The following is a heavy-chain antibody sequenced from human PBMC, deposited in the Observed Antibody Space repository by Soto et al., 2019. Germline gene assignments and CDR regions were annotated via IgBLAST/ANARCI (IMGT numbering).Heavy chain of an antibody. CDR2: IYYSGST. V-gene: IGHV4-59*01. CDR1: GGSISSYC. D-gene: IGHD3-9*01. J-gene: IGHJ4*02. Sequence: PLEILSLTCTVSGGSISSYCWSWIRQPPGKGLEWIGYIYYSGSTNYNPSLKSRVTISVDTSKNQFSLKLSSVTAADTAVYYCARNDYDILTGYYAFDYWGQGTLVTVSS. CDR3: ARNDYDILTGYYAFDY.